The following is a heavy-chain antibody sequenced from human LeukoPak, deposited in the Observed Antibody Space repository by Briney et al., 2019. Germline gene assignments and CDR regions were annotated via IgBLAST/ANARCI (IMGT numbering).Heavy chain of an antibody. CDR3: SRAAMVRGVDYFDY. CDR2: ISGSGDST. CDR1: GFTFSSYS. D-gene: IGHD3-10*01. Sequence: QRGGSLSLSCAASGFTFSSYSMAWVRPAPGKGLEWVSVISGSGDSTYFADSVKGRFTISRDNSKNTLFLHMNSLRAEDTAIYYCSRAAMVRGVDYFDYWGQGTLVTVSS. J-gene: IGHJ4*02. V-gene: IGHV3-23*01.